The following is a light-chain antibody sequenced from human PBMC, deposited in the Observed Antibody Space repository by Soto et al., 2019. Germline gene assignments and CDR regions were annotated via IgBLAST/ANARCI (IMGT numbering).Light chain of an antibody. CDR1: QSISSW. CDR3: QHYNTYPWT. Sequence: DIQMTRSPSTLSASLGDRVTITCRASQSISSWVACYQQKPGKGPKLLIYKASHLESGVPSRFSGSGSGTEFTLTISSLQPGDFATYYCQHYNTYPWTFGHGTKVDIK. V-gene: IGKV1-5*03. CDR2: KAS. J-gene: IGKJ1*01.